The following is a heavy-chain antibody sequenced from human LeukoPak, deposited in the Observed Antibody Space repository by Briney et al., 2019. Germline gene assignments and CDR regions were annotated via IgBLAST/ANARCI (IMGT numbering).Heavy chain of an antibody. CDR3: ASGGHFDY. CDR1: GITFSRFW. D-gene: IGHD3-16*01. Sequence: SGGSLRLSCAASGITFSRFWMSWVRQAPGKGLQWVANINQDGSEKHYVDSVKGRFTISRDNAENSLYLQMNSLRAEDTAVYYCASGGHFDYWGQGALVTVAS. CDR2: INQDGSEK. V-gene: IGHV3-7*03. J-gene: IGHJ4*02.